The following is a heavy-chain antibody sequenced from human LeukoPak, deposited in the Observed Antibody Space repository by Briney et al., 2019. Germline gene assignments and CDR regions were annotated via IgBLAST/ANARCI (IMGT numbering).Heavy chain of an antibody. CDR3: ARARYSSSWACDY. V-gene: IGHV4-59*01. CDR1: GGSISSYY. Sequence: SETLSLTCTVSGGSISSYYWSWIRQPPGKGLEWIGYIYYSGSTNYNPSLKSRVTISVDTSKNQFSLKLSSVTAADTAVYYCARARYSSSWACDYWGQGTLVTVSS. D-gene: IGHD6-13*01. CDR2: IYYSGST. J-gene: IGHJ4*02.